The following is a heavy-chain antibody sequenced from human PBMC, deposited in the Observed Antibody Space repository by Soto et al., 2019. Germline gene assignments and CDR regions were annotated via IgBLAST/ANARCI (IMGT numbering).Heavy chain of an antibody. CDR3: ARVVVVIPPGYYYAMDV. CDR1: GSMLSDYY. V-gene: IGHV3-11*05. J-gene: IGHJ6*02. CDR2: ISTSSDT. Sequence: GGSLRLSCAASGSMLSDYYMTWIRQTPVKGLEWVAYISTSSDTTYADSVRGRFTIYRDNAKNSLFLQMNSLRVEDSAVYYCARVVVVIPPGYYYAMDVWGQGTTVTVSS. D-gene: IGHD3-22*01.